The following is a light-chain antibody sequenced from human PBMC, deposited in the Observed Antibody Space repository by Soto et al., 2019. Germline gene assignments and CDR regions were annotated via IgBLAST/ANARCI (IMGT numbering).Light chain of an antibody. J-gene: IGKJ2*01. CDR2: DAS. CDR1: QSVSSY. Sequence: EIVLTQSPATLSLSPGERATLSCRASQSVSSYLAWYQQKPGQDPRILIYDASNRATGIPARFSGSGSGTDCTLTISSLAPEDFSFYYCQQRSNWPPMYTFGQGTKLEIK. CDR3: QQRSNWPPMYT. V-gene: IGKV3-11*01.